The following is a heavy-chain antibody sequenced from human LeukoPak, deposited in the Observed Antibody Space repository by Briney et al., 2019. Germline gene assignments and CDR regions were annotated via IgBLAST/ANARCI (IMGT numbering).Heavy chain of an antibody. D-gene: IGHD2-2*01. CDR3: ASARTTAFMDV. J-gene: IGHJ6*04. CDR1: GGSISSYY. CDR2: IHYSGTN. V-gene: IGHV4-59*01. Sequence: SETLSLTCTVSGGSISSYYWNWIRQPPGKGLEWIGYIHYSGTNYYNPSLKSRVTISVDTSKSQFSLKLSSVTAADTAVYYCASARTTAFMDVWGKGTTVTVSS.